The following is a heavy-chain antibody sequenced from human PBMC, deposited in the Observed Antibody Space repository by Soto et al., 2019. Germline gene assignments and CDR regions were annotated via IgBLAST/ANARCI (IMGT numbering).Heavy chain of an antibody. Sequence: EVQLVESGGRLVQPGGSLRLSCAASGFTFSSYWMHWVRQAPGKGLVWVSRINSDGSRTNYADSVKGRFTISRDNAKNTLYLQMNSLRAEETAVYYCARGVRGAYGLDIWGQGTMVTVSS. V-gene: IGHV3-74*01. J-gene: IGHJ3*02. CDR3: ARGVRGAYGLDI. CDR1: GFTFSSYW. D-gene: IGHD2-21*01. CDR2: INSDGSRT.